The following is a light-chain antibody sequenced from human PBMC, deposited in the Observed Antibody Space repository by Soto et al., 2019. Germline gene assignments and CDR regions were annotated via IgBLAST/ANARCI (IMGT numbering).Light chain of an antibody. CDR2: DAS. J-gene: IGKJ1*01. Sequence: DTEMTQSPSTLSASVGDRVTIPCRASQSISTRLAWYQQKPGKAPHLLICDASTVESGVSSRFSGSGSGTEFTLTSRRLPDAYFATYYYQQYNTYPWTFGQGTKVDI. V-gene: IGKV1-5*01. CDR1: QSISTR. CDR3: QQYNTYPWT.